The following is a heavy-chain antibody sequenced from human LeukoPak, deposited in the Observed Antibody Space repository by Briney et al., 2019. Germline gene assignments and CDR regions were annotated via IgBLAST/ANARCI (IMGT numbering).Heavy chain of an antibody. Sequence: SETLSLTCTVSGGSISTYYWIWIRQPPGKELEGIGYIHYSGTTNYNPSLKSRVSISVDTSKNQFALKLTSVTAADTAVYYCARGGWYSSSWPTIFDNWGQGTLVTVSS. J-gene: IGHJ4*02. CDR2: IHYSGTT. D-gene: IGHD6-13*01. CDR3: ARGGWYSSSWPTIFDN. V-gene: IGHV4-59*01. CDR1: GGSISTYY.